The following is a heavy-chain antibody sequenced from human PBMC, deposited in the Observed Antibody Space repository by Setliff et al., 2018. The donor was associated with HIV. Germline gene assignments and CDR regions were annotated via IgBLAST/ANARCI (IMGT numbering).Heavy chain of an antibody. V-gene: IGHV4-34*01. CDR3: ARGAPTGGNLRWFDP. J-gene: IGHJ5*02. D-gene: IGHD2-15*01. CDR2: INHSGIT. Sequence: SETLSLTCAVYGGSFSGYYWSWIRQPPGKGLEWIGEINHSGITNYNPSLKSRVTISVDTSKNQFSLKLSSVTAADTAVYYCARGAPTGGNLRWFDPWGQGTLVTVSS. CDR1: GGSFSGYY.